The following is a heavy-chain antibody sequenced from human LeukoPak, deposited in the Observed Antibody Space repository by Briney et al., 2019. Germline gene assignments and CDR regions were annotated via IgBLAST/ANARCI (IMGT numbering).Heavy chain of an antibody. D-gene: IGHD6-13*01. CDR1: GFTFSKFP. Sequence: PGGSLRLTCAASGFTFSKFPMDWVRQAPGRGLEWVPAISASGDVTFYADSLRGRFTISRDNSKSTLYLQMNGLRAEDTAIFYCAKSLFTSAAGTGRAFHIWGQGTRVTVSS. CDR2: ISASGDVT. J-gene: IGHJ3*02. CDR3: AKSLFTSAAGTGRAFHI. V-gene: IGHV3-23*01.